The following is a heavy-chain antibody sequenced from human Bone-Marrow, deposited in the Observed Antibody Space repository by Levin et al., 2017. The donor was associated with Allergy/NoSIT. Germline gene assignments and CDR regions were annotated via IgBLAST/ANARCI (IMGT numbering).Heavy chain of an antibody. V-gene: IGHV1-69*06. CDR3: TASLHYYDTSGSDF. J-gene: IGHJ4*02. D-gene: IGHD3-22*01. CDR1: GGNFDTYG. CDR2: VIPIFSSS. Sequence: PEASVKVSCEASGGNFDTYGFNWVRQAPGQGLEWMGQVIPIFSSSKYAQKFQDRITITADKSTSASYLEMSSLRPDDTAVYYCTASLHYYDTSGSDFWGQGTLVTVST.